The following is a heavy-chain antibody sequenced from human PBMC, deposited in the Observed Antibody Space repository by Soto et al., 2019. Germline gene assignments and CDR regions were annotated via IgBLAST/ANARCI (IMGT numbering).Heavy chain of an antibody. V-gene: IGHV1-69*01. Sequence: QVQLVQSGAEVKKPGSSVKVSCKASGGTFSSYAISWVRQAPGQGLERMGGIIPIFGTANYAQKFQGRVTITADESTSTAYMELSSLRSEDTAVYYCGIGSGPSYSGWGSYYYYYYGMDVWGQGTTVTVSS. D-gene: IGHD3-3*01. CDR1: GGTFSSYA. CDR3: GIGSGPSYSGWGSYYYYYYGMDV. CDR2: IIPIFGTA. J-gene: IGHJ6*02.